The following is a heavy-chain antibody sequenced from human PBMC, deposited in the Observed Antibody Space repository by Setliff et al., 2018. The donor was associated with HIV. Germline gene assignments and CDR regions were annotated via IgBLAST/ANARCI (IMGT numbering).Heavy chain of an antibody. Sequence: PSETLSLTCTVSGGSISSSSYYWGWVRQPPGKGLEWIGSIYYSGSTYYNPSLKSRVTISVDTSNNQFYLKLHSVTAADTAVYYCARELGASPHDVFDIWGQGTMVT. J-gene: IGHJ3*02. D-gene: IGHD3-16*01. CDR2: IYYSGST. V-gene: IGHV4-39*02. CDR1: GGSISSSSYY. CDR3: ARELGASPHDVFDI.